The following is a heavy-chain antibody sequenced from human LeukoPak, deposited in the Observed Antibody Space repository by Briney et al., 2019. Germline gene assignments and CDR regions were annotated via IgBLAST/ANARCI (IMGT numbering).Heavy chain of an antibody. J-gene: IGHJ4*02. CDR3: ARETNDWNFDY. CDR1: GYTFTTYY. Sequence: ASVKVSCKASGYTFTTYYMHWVRQAPGQGLEWMGIFNPSGGSTSYAQKFQDRVTMTRDTSTSIVYMELSSLRSEDTAVYYCARETNDWNFDYWGQGTLVTVSS. D-gene: IGHD1-1*01. V-gene: IGHV1-46*01. CDR2: FNPSGGST.